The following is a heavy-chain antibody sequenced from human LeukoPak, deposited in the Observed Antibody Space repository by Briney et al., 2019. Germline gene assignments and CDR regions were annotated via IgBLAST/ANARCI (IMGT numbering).Heavy chain of an antibody. CDR3: AKGRVRGVICAFDI. Sequence: GGSLRLSCAASGFTFSDYYMSWIRQAPGKGLECISYISSRDSFMFYADSVKGRFTISRDNSKNTLYLQMNSLRAEDTAVYYCAKGRVRGVICAFDIWGQGTMVTVSS. D-gene: IGHD3-10*01. V-gene: IGHV3-11*01. CDR1: GFTFSDYY. CDR2: ISSRDSFM. J-gene: IGHJ3*02.